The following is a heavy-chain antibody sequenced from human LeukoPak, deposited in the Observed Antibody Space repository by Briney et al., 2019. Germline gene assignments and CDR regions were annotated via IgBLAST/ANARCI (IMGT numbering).Heavy chain of an antibody. V-gene: IGHV7-4-1*02. CDR3: ARAETVWASDYDNNGYYDY. CDR2: INTNTGSP. Sequence: ASVKVSCKASGYPFTTYTMNWVRQAPGQGLEWMGWINTNTGSPTYAQAFTGRFVFSLDTSVSAAFLQINSLRAEDTAVYFCARAETVWASDYDNNGYYDYWGQGTLVTVSS. D-gene: IGHD3-22*01. CDR1: GYPFTTYT. J-gene: IGHJ4*02.